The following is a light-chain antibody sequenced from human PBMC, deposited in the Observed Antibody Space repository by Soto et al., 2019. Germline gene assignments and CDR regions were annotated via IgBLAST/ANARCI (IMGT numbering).Light chain of an antibody. CDR1: SSDVGGYNY. J-gene: IGLJ1*01. V-gene: IGLV2-14*01. CDR3: ILYTITSTYV. Sequence: QSVLTQPASVSGSPGQSITISCTGTSSDVGGYNYVSWYQQPPGKAPKLIIYAVSNRPSGVSNRFSGSKSGNTASLTITGLQADDEGDYYCILYTITSTYVFGTGTKVTVL. CDR2: AVS.